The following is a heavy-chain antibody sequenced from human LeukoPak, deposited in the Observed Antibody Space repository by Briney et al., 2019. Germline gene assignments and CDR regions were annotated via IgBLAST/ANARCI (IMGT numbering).Heavy chain of an antibody. Sequence: GGSLRLSCAASGFTFSSYAMHWVRQAPGKGLEWVAVISYDGSNKYYADSVKGRFTISRDNSKSTLYLQMNSLRAEDTSVYYVSRYRIHGSSYENHVEYWGQGSLVTVSS. CDR3: SRYRIHGSSYENHVEY. J-gene: IGHJ4*02. D-gene: IGHD1-26*01. CDR2: ISYDGSNK. V-gene: IGHV3-30-3*01. CDR1: GFTFSSYA.